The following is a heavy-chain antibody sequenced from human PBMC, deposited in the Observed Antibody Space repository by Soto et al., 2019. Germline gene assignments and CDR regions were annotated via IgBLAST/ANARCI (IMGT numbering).Heavy chain of an antibody. CDR3: ARELQGLYYFDY. Sequence: ASLNAPSKASQYTFTSCALHWLCQAPGQSLEWMGWINAGNGNTKYSQKFQGRVTITRDTSASTAYMELSSLRSEDTAVYYCARELQGLYYFDYWGMGTLVTVSS. V-gene: IGHV1-3*01. CDR1: QYTFTSCA. CDR2: INAGNGNT. J-gene: IGHJ4*02. D-gene: IGHD4-4*01.